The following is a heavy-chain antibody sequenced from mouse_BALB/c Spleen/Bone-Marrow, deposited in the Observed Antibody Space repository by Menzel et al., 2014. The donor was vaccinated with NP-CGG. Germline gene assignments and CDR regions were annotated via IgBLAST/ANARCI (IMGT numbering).Heavy chain of an antibody. D-gene: IGHD2-14*01. Sequence: QVQLQQSGAELMKPGASVKISCKATGYTFSSYWIEWVKQRPGHGLEWIGEILPGNGGTNYNEKFKGEATFTAETSSNTAYMQLSSLTSEDSAVYYCARSKVLYAMDYWGQGTSVTVSS. CDR1: GYTFSSYW. CDR3: ARSKVLYAMDY. J-gene: IGHJ4*01. CDR2: ILPGNGGT. V-gene: IGHV1-9*01.